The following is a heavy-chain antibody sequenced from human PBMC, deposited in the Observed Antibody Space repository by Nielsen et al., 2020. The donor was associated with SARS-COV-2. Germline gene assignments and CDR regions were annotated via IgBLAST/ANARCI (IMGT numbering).Heavy chain of an antibody. Sequence: KVSCKGSGYSFTSYWIGWVRQMPGKGLEWMGIIYPGDSDTRYSPSFQGQVTISADKPISTAYLQWSSLKASDTAMYYCARRDSRYYYGMDVWGQGTTVTVSS. CDR2: IYPGDSDT. CDR1: GYSFTSYW. J-gene: IGHJ6*02. D-gene: IGHD3/OR15-3a*01. V-gene: IGHV5-51*04. CDR3: ARRDSRYYYGMDV.